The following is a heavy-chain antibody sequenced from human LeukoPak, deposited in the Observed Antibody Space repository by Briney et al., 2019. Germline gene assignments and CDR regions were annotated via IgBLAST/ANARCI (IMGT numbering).Heavy chain of an antibody. D-gene: IGHD5-12*01. CDR3: VRGSRGGYRGYDYNPRLKYYYMEV. CDR2: IYYSGST. J-gene: IGHJ6*03. V-gene: IGHV4-59*11. Sequence: SETLSLTSTVSGGSISSHYWSWIRQPPGKGLEWIGYIYYSGSTNYNPSLKSRVTISVDTSKSQFSLKLSSVTAADTAVYYCVRGSRGGYRGYDYNPRLKYYYMEVWGKGTTVTVSS. CDR1: GGSISSHY.